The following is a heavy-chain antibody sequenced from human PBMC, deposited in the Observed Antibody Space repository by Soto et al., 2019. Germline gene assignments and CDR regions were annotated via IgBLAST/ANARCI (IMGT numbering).Heavy chain of an antibody. D-gene: IGHD3-22*01. Sequence: GGSLRLSCAASGFTFSNAWMSWVRQAPGKGLEWVGRIKSKTDGGTTDYAAPVKGRFTISRDDSKNTLYLQMNSLKTEDTAVYYCTTEAYYYDSSGRRTAYYYYGMDVWGQGTTVTVSS. CDR1: GFTFSNAW. J-gene: IGHJ6*02. CDR2: IKSKTDGGTT. V-gene: IGHV3-15*01. CDR3: TTEAYYYDSSGRRTAYYYYGMDV.